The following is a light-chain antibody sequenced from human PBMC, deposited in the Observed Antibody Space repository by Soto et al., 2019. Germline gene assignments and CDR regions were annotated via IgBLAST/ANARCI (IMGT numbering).Light chain of an antibody. V-gene: IGKV3-11*01. CDR3: QQRQYWPPIT. Sequence: EIVMTQSPAALSVSPGERATLSCRASQSVSSNLAWYQHKPGQAPRLLIYDASNRATGIPARFGGSGSGTDFTLTIRSLEPEDFAVYYCQQRQYWPPITVGQGTRLEIK. CDR2: DAS. J-gene: IGKJ5*01. CDR1: QSVSSN.